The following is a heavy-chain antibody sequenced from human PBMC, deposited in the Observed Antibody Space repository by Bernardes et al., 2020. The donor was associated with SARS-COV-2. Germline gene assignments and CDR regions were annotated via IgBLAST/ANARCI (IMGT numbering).Heavy chain of an antibody. CDR3: AKEIKSYDILTGFDY. D-gene: IGHD3-9*01. Sequence: GGSLRLSCAASGFTFSSYAMSWVRQAPGQGLEWVSVISGSGGSTYYADSVKGRFTISRDKSKNTLYLQMNSLRAEDTAVYYCAKEIKSYDILTGFDYWGQGTLVTVST. CDR2: ISGSGGST. V-gene: IGHV3-23*01. J-gene: IGHJ4*02. CDR1: GFTFSSYA.